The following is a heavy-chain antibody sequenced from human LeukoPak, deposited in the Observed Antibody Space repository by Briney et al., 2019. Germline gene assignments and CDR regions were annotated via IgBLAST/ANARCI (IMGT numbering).Heavy chain of an antibody. Sequence: GGSLRLSCTASGFTFSTYGMHWVRQAPGKGLEWVTLISYDGSTKYYSDSVKGRFTISRDNAKNSLYLQMNSLRAEDTAVYYCARDSGDYYDSSGYWKYWGQGTLVAVSS. CDR3: ARDSGDYYDSSGYWKY. CDR1: GFTFSTYG. D-gene: IGHD3-22*01. V-gene: IGHV3-30*03. J-gene: IGHJ4*02. CDR2: ISYDGSTK.